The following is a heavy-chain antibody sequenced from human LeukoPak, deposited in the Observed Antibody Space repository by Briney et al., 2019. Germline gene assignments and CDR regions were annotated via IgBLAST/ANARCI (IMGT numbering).Heavy chain of an antibody. CDR1: GFTFSTYA. J-gene: IGHJ4*02. Sequence: QAGGSLRLSCAASGFTFSTYAMSWVRQAPGKGLEWVSAISGSGGSTYYADSVKGRFTISRDNYKNTLYLQMNSLRAEDTSIYFCAKALEQETVIALDSWGQGTLVTVSS. V-gene: IGHV3-23*01. D-gene: IGHD6-13*01. CDR3: AKALEQETVIALDS. CDR2: ISGSGGST.